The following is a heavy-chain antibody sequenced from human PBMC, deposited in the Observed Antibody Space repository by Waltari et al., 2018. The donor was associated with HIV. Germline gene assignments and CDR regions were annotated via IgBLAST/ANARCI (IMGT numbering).Heavy chain of an antibody. CDR3: AKVLRGGTLSDPFDI. CDR1: GFALSDYA. D-gene: IGHD3-16*01. Sequence: EVQLLESGGGLVQPGGSLRLSCAASGFALSDYAITWVRQAPGTVWEWVSLILTRGIYTYFAASGKGRFTMSTDNSRNTLFLQRNSLRADDTAVYYCAKVLRGGTLSDPFDIWGRGTVVTVSS. CDR2: ILTRGIYT. V-gene: IGHV3-23*05. J-gene: IGHJ3*02.